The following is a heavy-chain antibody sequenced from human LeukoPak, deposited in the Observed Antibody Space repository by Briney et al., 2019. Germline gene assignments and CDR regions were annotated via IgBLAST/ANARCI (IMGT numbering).Heavy chain of an antibody. V-gene: IGHV1-46*01. Sequence: ASVKVSCKASGYTFTRYYMQWVRQAPGQGLEWMGIINPSGGNASYAQEFQGRVTLTRDTSTSTVYMELSSLRSEDTAIYYCARERDSSSSSGYWGQGTLVTVSS. CDR2: INPSGGNA. J-gene: IGHJ4*02. D-gene: IGHD6-13*01. CDR1: GYTFTRYY. CDR3: ARERDSSSSSGY.